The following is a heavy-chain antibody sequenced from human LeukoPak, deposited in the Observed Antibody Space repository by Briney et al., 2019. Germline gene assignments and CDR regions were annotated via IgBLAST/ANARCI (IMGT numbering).Heavy chain of an antibody. V-gene: IGHV4-38-2*02. CDR1: GYSISSGHY. CDR2: INHSGST. D-gene: IGHD3-22*01. J-gene: IGHJ4*02. CDR3: ARHSKYYYDSSGYQ. Sequence: PSETLSLTCTVSGYSISSGHYWGWIRQPPGKGLEWIGEINHSGSTNYNPSLKSRVTISVDTSKNQFSLKLSSVTAADTAVYYCARHSKYYYDSSGYQWGQGTLVTVSS.